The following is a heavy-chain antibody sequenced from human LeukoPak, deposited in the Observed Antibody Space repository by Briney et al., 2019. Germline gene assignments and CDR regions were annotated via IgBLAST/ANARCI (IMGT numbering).Heavy chain of an antibody. CDR2: MNPKSGNT. CDR1: GYTFSSYD. Sequence: ASVKVSCKASGYTFSSYDINWVRQAPGQGLEWMGWMNPKSGNTGYGQKFQGRLIMTGNTSINMVYMELDSLTSEDTAVYYCARVPRYCYGNVCSEGSGFDYWGQGTLLSVSS. J-gene: IGHJ4*02. CDR3: ARVPRYCYGNVCSEGSGFDY. V-gene: IGHV1-8*01. D-gene: IGHD2-15*01.